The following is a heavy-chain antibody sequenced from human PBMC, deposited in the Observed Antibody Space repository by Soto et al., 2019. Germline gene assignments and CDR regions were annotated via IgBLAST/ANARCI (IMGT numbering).Heavy chain of an antibody. CDR1: GGSISSYY. CDR3: ARHIKYSSGRVYYYYYMDV. V-gene: IGHV4-59*08. Sequence: SETLSLTCTVSGGSISSYYWSWIRQPPGKGLEWIGYIYYSGSTNYNPSLKSRVTISVDTSKNQFSLKLSSVTAADTAVYYCARHIKYSSGRVYYYYYMDVWGKGTTVNVSS. J-gene: IGHJ6*03. D-gene: IGHD6-19*01. CDR2: IYYSGST.